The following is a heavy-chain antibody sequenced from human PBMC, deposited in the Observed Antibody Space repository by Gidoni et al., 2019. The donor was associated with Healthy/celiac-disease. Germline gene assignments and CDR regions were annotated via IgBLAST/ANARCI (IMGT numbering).Heavy chain of an antibody. CDR3: AHSGEQLDY. D-gene: IGHD3-16*01. J-gene: IGHJ4*02. CDR1: VFSLSTSGVG. CDR2: IYCDDDK. V-gene: IGHV2-5*02. Sequence: HIPFKYSGPTLVKPTQTLTLTFTFSVFSLSTSGVGVGWIRQPPGKALESLALIYCDDDKRYSPSLKSRLTITKETSKNQVVLTMTNMDTVDTATYYCAHSGEQLDYWGQGTLVTVSS.